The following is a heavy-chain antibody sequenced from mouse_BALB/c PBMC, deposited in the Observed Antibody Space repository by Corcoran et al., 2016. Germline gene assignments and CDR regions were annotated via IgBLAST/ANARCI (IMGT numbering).Heavy chain of an antibody. J-gene: IGHJ2*01. CDR2: IDPENGNT. Sequence: EVQLQQSGAELVRPGALVKLSCKASGFNIKDYYMHWVKQRPEQGLEWIGWIDPENGNTIYDPKFQGKASITADTSSNTAYLQLSSLTSEDTAVYYCARRGGQLGLRPLDYWGQGTTLTVSS. D-gene: IGHD3-2*01. CDR1: GFNIKDYY. CDR3: ARRGGQLGLRPLDY. V-gene: IGHV14-1*02.